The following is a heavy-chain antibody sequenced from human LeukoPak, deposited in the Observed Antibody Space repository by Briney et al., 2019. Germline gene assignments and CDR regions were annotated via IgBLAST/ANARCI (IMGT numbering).Heavy chain of an antibody. Sequence: ASVKVSCQASGYTFTSYGISWVRQAPGQGLEWMGWISAYNGNTNYAQKLQGKVTMTTDTSTSTAYMELRSLRSDDTAVYYCARGPIAVAGPGDLDYWGQGTLVTVSS. CDR1: GYTFTSYG. CDR2: ISAYNGNT. V-gene: IGHV1-18*01. J-gene: IGHJ4*02. D-gene: IGHD6-19*01. CDR3: ARGPIAVAGPGDLDY.